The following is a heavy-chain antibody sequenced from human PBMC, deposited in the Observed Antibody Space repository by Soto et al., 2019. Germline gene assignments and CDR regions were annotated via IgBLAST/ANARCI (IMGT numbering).Heavy chain of an antibody. D-gene: IGHD1-7*01. CDR3: ARDSDWKYGEYYFDS. V-gene: IGHV3-30-3*01. Sequence: GGSLRLSCAASGFTFSSYAMHWVRQAPGKGLEWVAVISYDGSNKYYADSVKGRFTISRDNSKNTLYLQMNSLRAEDTAVYYCARDSDWKYGEYYFDSWGQGTLVTVSS. CDR1: GFTFSSYA. J-gene: IGHJ4*02. CDR2: ISYDGSNK.